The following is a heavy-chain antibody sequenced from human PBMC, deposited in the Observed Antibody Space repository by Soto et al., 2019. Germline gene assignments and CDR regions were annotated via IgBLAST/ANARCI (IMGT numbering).Heavy chain of an antibody. CDR2: IGISGNTI. Sequence: GWSLRLSCAASGFTFSSYEMNWVRQAPGKGLEWVSYIGISGNTIYFADSVKGRFTISRDNAKNSLYLQMNSLTAEDTAVYYCVRDLVGAPTFDFWGQGTLVTVSS. V-gene: IGHV3-48*03. CDR1: GFTFSSYE. D-gene: IGHD1-26*01. CDR3: VRDLVGAPTFDF. J-gene: IGHJ4*02.